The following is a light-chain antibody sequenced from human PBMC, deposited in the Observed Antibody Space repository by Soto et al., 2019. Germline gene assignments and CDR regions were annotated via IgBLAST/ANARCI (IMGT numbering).Light chain of an antibody. V-gene: IGKV3-20*01. J-gene: IGKJ1*01. Sequence: VLTQSPGTLSLSPGDRATLSCRASQSVSGTSLAWYLQKPGQAPRLLIYNAVSRAAGIPDRFSGSGSGTDFSLTINRLGPDDFAVYYCQLYGTSPLTFGQGTKVDIK. CDR1: QSVSGTS. CDR3: QLYGTSPLT. CDR2: NAV.